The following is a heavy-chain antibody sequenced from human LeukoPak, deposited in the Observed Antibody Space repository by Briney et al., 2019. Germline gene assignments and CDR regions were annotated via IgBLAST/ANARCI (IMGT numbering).Heavy chain of an antibody. CDR3: VRDGKHIAVPGIRYPMDV. D-gene: IGHD6-19*01. CDR1: GYTLTSFA. J-gene: IGHJ6*02. Sequence: GASVKVSCKASGYTLTSFAMHWVRQAPGQRLEWMGRINAANGNAAYSQKFQGRVIITTDTSANTAYMELSSLRSEDTAVYYCVRDGKHIAVPGIRYPMDVWGQGTAVTVSS. CDR2: INAANGNA. V-gene: IGHV1-3*01.